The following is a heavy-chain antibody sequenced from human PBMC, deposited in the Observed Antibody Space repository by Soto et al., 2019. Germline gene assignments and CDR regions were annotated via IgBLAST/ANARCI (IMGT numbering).Heavy chain of an antibody. Sequence: GGSVGLSCAASGVTFSSHWMQWVRQGPGKGLVWVSRISSDGSSTAHADSVKGRLTISRDNAKNTLYLQMNSLRAEDTAVYYCARSNYYGSGSYYNPLGQGTLVTVSS. J-gene: IGHJ5*02. CDR1: GVTFSSHW. CDR3: ARSNYYGSGSYYNP. D-gene: IGHD3-10*01. CDR2: ISSDGSST. V-gene: IGHV3-74*01.